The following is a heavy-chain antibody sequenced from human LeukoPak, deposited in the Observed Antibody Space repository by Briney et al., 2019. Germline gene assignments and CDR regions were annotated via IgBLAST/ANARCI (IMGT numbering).Heavy chain of an antibody. D-gene: IGHD3-22*01. J-gene: IGHJ4*02. Sequence: ASVKVSCKASGYTFTSYYMHWVRQAPGQGLEWMGIINPSGGSTSYAQKFRGRVTMTRDTSTSTVYMELSSLRSEDTAVYYCARDTEYYYDSSGPPTADYWGQGTLVTVSS. CDR2: INPSGGST. V-gene: IGHV1-46*01. CDR1: GYTFTSYY. CDR3: ARDTEYYYDSSGPPTADY.